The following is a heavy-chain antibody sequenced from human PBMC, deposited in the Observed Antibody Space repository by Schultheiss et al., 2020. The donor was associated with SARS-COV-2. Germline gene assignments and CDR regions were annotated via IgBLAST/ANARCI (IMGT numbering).Heavy chain of an antibody. CDR2: INHSGST. D-gene: IGHD3-3*01. CDR3: AGTSYYDFWSGYFPFFDY. V-gene: IGHV4-34*01. CDR1: GGSFSGYY. Sequence: SETLSLTCAVYGGSFSGYYWSWIRQPPGKGLEWIGEINHSGSTNYNPSLKSRVTISVDKSKNQFSLKLSSVTAADTAVYYCAGTSYYDFWSGYFPFFDYWGQGTLVTVSS. J-gene: IGHJ4*02.